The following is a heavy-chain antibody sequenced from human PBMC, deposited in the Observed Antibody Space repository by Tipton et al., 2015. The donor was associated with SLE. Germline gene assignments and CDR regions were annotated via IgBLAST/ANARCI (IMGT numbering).Heavy chain of an antibody. CDR1: GYTFTTYG. V-gene: IGHV1-18*04. CDR2: ISGYNGNT. Sequence: QVQLVQSGAEVKKPGASVKVSCKASGYTFTTYGITWVRQAPGQGLEWMGWISGYNGNTNYAQRFQGRVTMTTDTSTYTAYMELRSLRSDDTAVYYCATDTPLGESWSQGTLVTVSS. D-gene: IGHD3-10*01. CDR3: ATDTPLGES. J-gene: IGHJ4*02.